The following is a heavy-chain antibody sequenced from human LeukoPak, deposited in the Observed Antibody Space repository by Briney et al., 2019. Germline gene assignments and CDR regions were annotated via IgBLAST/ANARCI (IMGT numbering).Heavy chain of an antibody. V-gene: IGHV3-23*01. J-gene: IGHJ3*02. D-gene: IGHD3-10*01. CDR3: AKDYYGSGVVPSYDAFDI. Sequence: GGSLRLSCAASGFTFSSYAMSWVRQAPGKGLEWVSAISGSGGSTYYADSVKGRFTISRDNSKNTLYLKMNSLRAEDTAVYYCAKDYYGSGVVPSYDAFDIWGQGTMVTVSS. CDR1: GFTFSSYA. CDR2: ISGSGGST.